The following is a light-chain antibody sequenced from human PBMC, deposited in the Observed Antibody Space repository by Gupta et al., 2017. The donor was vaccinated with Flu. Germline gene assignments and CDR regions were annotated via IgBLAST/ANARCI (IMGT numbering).Light chain of an antibody. Sequence: GTLSLSPGERATLSFMVWQRVSSSYLAWYQQRPGQAPRLLMCSASARATGIPDRLSGSGSLTAFTRTISRLTPEDFAVYCCQHSCNSVSTLGQGTKMEI. V-gene: IGKV3-20*01. CDR1: QRVSSSY. CDR2: SAS. J-gene: IGKJ2*01. CDR3: QHSCNSVST.